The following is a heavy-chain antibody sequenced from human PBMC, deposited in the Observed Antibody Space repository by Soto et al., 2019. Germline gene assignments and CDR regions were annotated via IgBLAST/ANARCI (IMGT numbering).Heavy chain of an antibody. D-gene: IGHD2-21*01. CDR1: GGSINAYF. CDR3: ASGGDRQWADY. CDR2: VYYSGNT. J-gene: IGHJ4*02. V-gene: IGHV4-59*01. Sequence: KPSETLSLTCTVSGGSINAYFWTWIRQAPGKGLEWIGFVYYSGNTNYNPSLKSRVSISLHTSKNQFSLKLSSVTAADTAVYYCASGGDRQWADYWGQGXLVTVYS.